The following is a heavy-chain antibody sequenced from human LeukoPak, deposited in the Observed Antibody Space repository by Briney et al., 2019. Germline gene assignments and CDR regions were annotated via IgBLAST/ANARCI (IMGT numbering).Heavy chain of an antibody. CDR2: ISGSGGST. Sequence: PGGSLRLSCAASGFTFSSYAMSWVRQAPGKGLEWVSAISGSGGSTYYADSVKGRFTISRDNSKNTLYLQMNSLRAEDTAVYYCAYGAKAYYYDCSGYFDYWGQGTLVTVSS. CDR3: AYGAKAYYYDCSGYFDY. J-gene: IGHJ4*02. D-gene: IGHD3-22*01. CDR1: GFTFSSYA. V-gene: IGHV3-23*01.